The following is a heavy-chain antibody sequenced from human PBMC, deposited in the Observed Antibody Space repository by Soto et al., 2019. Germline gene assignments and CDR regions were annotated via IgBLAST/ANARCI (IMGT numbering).Heavy chain of an antibody. CDR3: ASGGAAAGTDDWFDP. D-gene: IGHD6-13*01. J-gene: IGHJ5*02. CDR1: GFTFSSYA. CDR2: ISYDGSNK. Sequence: GGSLRLSCAASGFTFSSYAMHWVRQAPGKGLEWVAVISYDGSNKYYADSVKGRFTISRDNSKNTLYLQMNSLRAEDTAVYYCASGGAAAGTDDWFDPWGQGTLVTVSS. V-gene: IGHV3-30-3*01.